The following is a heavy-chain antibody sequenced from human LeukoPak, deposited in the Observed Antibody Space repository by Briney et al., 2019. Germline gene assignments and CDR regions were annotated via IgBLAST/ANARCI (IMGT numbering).Heavy chain of an antibody. CDR3: ARLRLSGGSFSVGWFDP. D-gene: IGHD1-26*01. Sequence: SGTLSLTCAVSDEVITSNNWWSWVRQSPGKGLEWIGEIFHSGTTRYKASLESRVTMLLDKSKNQFSLRLNSVTAADTAVYFCARLRLSGGSFSVGWFDPWGQGIQVTVSS. CDR2: IFHSGTT. CDR1: DEVITSNNW. V-gene: IGHV4-4*02. J-gene: IGHJ5*02.